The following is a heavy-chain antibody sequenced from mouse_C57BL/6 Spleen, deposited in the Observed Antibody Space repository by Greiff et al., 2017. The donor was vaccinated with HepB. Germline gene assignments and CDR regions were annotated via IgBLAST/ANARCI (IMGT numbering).Heavy chain of an antibody. CDR2: IDPNSGGT. CDR1: GYTFNGDW. D-gene: IGHD2-13*01. CDR3: ARDYSDRYAMDY. Sequence: QVQLQQPGAELVRPGASVKLSCKASGYTFNGDWMHWVKQRPGRGLEWIGWIDPNSGGTKYNEKFKSKATLTVDKPSNTAYMQLSSLTSEDSAVYHCARDYSDRYAMDYWGQGTSVTVSS. V-gene: IGHV1-72*01. J-gene: IGHJ4*01.